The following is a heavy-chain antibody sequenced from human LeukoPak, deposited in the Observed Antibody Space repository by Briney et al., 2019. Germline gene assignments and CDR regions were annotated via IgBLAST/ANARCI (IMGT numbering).Heavy chain of an antibody. CDR3: ASARPDYGGNSGPFDY. J-gene: IGHJ4*02. V-gene: IGHV1-3*01. Sequence: ASVKVSCKAPGYTFTSYALHWVRQAPGQRLEWMGWINAGNGNTKYSQKFQGRVTITRDTSASTAYMELSSLRSEDTAVYYCASARPDYGGNSGPFDYWGQGTLVTVSS. CDR1: GYTFTSYA. CDR2: INAGNGNT. D-gene: IGHD4-23*01.